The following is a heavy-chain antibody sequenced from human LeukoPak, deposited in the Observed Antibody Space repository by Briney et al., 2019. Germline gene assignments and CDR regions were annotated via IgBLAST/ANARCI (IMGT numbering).Heavy chain of an antibody. CDR2: ISAYNGNT. V-gene: IGHV1-18*01. CDR1: GYTFSSYS. CDR3: AKDRWRDGSSSFDN. J-gene: IGHJ4*02. Sequence: ASVKVSCKASGYTFSSYSINWVRQAPGQGLEWMGWISAYNGNTNYAQTLQGRVTRTTDTSTSTAYMELRSLRSDDTAVYYCAKDRWRDGSSSFDNWGQGTLVTVSS. D-gene: IGHD6-6*01.